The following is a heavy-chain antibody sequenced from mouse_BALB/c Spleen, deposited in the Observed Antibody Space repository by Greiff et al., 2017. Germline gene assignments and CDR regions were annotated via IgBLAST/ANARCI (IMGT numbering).Heavy chain of an antibody. CDR3: ANWDFDY. CDR1: GFTFSSYA. D-gene: IGHD4-1*01. V-gene: IGHV5-9-4*01. J-gene: IGHJ2*01. Sequence: EVQGVESGGGLVKPGGSLKLSCAASGFTFSSYAMSWVRQSPEKRLEWVAEISSGGSYTYYPDTVTGRFTISRDNAKNTLYLEMSSLRSEDTAMYYCANWDFDYWGQGTTLTVSS. CDR2: ISSGGSYT.